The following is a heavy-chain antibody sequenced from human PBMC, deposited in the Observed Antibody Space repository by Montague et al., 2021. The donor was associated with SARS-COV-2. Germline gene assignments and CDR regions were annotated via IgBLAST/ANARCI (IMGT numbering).Heavy chain of an antibody. CDR3: ASAFYGDHWAFDV. CDR2: TYYRSWWRS. CDR1: GDSVSSPSAS. V-gene: IGHV6-1*01. D-gene: IGHD3-3*02. J-gene: IGHJ3*01. Sequence: CAISGDSVSSPSASWNWIRQSPSRGLEWLGRTYYRSWWRSQYPGSLESRITISGDTSKNQFSLQLHSVTPEDTAVYYCASAFYGDHWAFDVWGQGTMVTVSS.